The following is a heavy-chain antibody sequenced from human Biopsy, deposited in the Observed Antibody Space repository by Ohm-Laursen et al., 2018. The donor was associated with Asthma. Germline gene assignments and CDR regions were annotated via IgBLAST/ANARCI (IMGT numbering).Heavy chain of an antibody. CDR1: GFTFGGYA. J-gene: IGHJ4*02. CDR3: ARDVMEWYLPAFDF. CDR2: GGSYYDGGLK. Sequence: SLRLSCAASGFTFGGYAMHWVRQAPGKGLEWVAVGGSYYDGGLKYYADSVNGRFTVSRDDSKNTLYLQMNSLRPDDTAAYYCARDVMEWYLPAFDFWGQGTLVTVSS. V-gene: IGHV3-30*19. D-gene: IGHD3-3*01.